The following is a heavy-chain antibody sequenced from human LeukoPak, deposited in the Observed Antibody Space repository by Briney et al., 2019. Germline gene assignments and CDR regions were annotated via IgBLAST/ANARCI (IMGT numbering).Heavy chain of an antibody. D-gene: IGHD3-22*01. J-gene: IGHJ6*02. CDR3: AKDNYYDSSGYHYYYYYYGMDV. CDR1: GFTFSSYG. Sequence: PGGSLRLSCAASGFTFSSYGMHWVRQAPGKGLEWVAVISYDGSNKYYADSVKGRFTISRDNSKNTLYLQMNSLRAEVTAVYYCAKDNYYDSSGYHYYYYYYGMDVWGQGTTVTVSS. CDR2: ISYDGSNK. V-gene: IGHV3-30*18.